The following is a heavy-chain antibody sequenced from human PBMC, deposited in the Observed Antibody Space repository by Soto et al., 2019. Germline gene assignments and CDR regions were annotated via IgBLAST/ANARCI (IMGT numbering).Heavy chain of an antibody. J-gene: IGHJ4*02. D-gene: IGHD6-13*01. V-gene: IGHV1-69*13. Sequence: ASVKVSCKASGGTFSSYRFNWVRQARGQGLEWLGGIVPIYRTADYAQKFQGRVTITADESTRTVYLELSSLKSQDTALYYCARDSGAKLSSSWGQGTLVTV. CDR3: ARDSGAKLSSS. CDR1: GGTFSSYR. CDR2: IVPIYRTA.